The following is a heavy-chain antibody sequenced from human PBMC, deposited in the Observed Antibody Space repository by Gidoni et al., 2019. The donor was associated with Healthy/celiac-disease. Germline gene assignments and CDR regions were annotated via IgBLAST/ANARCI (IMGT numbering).Heavy chain of an antibody. CDR3: ARDPYHYYNSNTGYFDY. CDR2: IKQDGSEK. D-gene: IGHD3-22*01. Sequence: EVQLVESGGGLVQPGGSLSLSCAAPGFTFSSYWMSWVRQAPGTGLEWVANIKQDGSEKYYVDSVKGRFTISRDNAKNSLYLQMNSLRAEDTAEYYCARDPYHYYNSNTGYFDYWGQGTLVTVSS. CDR1: GFTFSSYW. V-gene: IGHV3-7*03. J-gene: IGHJ4*02.